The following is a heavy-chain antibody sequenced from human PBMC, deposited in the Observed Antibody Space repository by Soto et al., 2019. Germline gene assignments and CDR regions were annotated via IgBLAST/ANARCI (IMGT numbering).Heavy chain of an antibody. V-gene: IGHV4-34*01. CDR1: GGSFSGYY. CDR3: ARWDQQLTFDP. J-gene: IGHJ5*02. D-gene: IGHD6-13*01. CDR2: INHSGST. Sequence: SETLSLTCAVYGGSFSGYYWSWIRQPPGKGLEWIGEINHSGSTNYNPSLKSRVTISVDTSKNQFSLKLSSVTAADTAVYYCARWDQQLTFDPWGQGTLVTVAS.